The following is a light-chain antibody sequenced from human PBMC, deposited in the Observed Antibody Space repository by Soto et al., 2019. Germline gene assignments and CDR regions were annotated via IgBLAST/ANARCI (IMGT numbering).Light chain of an antibody. Sequence: EVVLTQSPATLSLSPGERATLSCRASQSVSSYLAWYQQKPGQAPRLLIYDASNRATGIPARFSGSGSGTDFTLTISSLEPEDFAVYYYQQRLNWPPITFGQGTRLEIK. CDR1: QSVSSY. J-gene: IGKJ5*01. V-gene: IGKV3-11*01. CDR3: QQRLNWPPIT. CDR2: DAS.